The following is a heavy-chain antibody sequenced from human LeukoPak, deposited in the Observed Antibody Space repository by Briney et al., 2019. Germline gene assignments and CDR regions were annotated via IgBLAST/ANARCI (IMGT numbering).Heavy chain of an antibody. D-gene: IGHD6-19*01. CDR2: ISGSGGST. Sequence: GGSLRLSCAASGFTFRSYAMSWVRQAPGKGLEWVSAISGSGGSTYYADSVKGRFTISRDNSKNTLYLQMNSLRAEDTAVYYCAGYSSGWTSEYFQHWGQGTLVTVSS. CDR3: AGYSSGWTSEYFQH. V-gene: IGHV3-23*01. CDR1: GFTFRSYA. J-gene: IGHJ1*01.